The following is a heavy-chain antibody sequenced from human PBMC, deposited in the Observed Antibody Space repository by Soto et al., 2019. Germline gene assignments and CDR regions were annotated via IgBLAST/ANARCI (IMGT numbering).Heavy chain of an antibody. Sequence: WGSLRLPCAVSGFALITSSISFFGQAPLKGLEWVSSISSSSGYIYYAVSVKGRFTISRDNAKNSLYLQMNSLRAEDTAVYYCARSWYFHAEHYYYGLDVWGQGTTVTVSS. CDR1: GFALITSS. D-gene: IGHD1-20*01. J-gene: IGHJ6*02. V-gene: IGHV3-21*01. CDR2: ISSSSGYI. CDR3: ARSWYFHAEHYYYGLDV.